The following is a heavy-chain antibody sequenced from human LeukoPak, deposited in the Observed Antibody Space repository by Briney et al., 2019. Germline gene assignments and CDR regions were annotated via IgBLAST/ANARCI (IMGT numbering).Heavy chain of an antibody. D-gene: IGHD1-26*01. CDR3: ARGEVGGYATNWFDP. Sequence: GASVKVSCKASGGTFSSYAISWVRQAPGQGLEWMGRIIPILGIANYAQKFQGRVTITADESTSTAYMELSSLRSEDTAVYYCARGEVGGYATNWFDPWGQGTLLTVSS. V-gene: IGHV1-69*04. CDR2: IIPILGIA. CDR1: GGTFSSYA. J-gene: IGHJ5*02.